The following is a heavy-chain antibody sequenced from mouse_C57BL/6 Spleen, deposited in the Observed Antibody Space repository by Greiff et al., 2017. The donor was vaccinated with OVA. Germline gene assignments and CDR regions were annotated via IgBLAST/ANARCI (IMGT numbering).Heavy chain of an antibody. J-gene: IGHJ4*01. D-gene: IGHD3-3*01. CDR1: GYTFTNYG. CDR3: GREGDEHAVDY. Sequence: VQLQQSGAELVRPGPSVKMSCKASGYTFTNYGIGWAKQRPGHGLGWIGDIYPGGGYTNYNEKFKGKATLTADKSSSTADMQFSSLTAEDSAIDYCGREGDEHAVDYWGQGTSVTVSS. CDR2: IYPGGGYT. V-gene: IGHV1-63*01.